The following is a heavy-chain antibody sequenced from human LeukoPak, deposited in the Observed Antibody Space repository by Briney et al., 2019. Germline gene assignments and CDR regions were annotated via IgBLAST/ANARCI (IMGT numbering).Heavy chain of an antibody. D-gene: IGHD3-10*02. J-gene: IGHJ6*04. CDR2: ISTSSSYI. CDR1: GFTFNKYS. CDR3: AELGITMIGGV. Sequence: GGSLRLSCAASGFTFNKYSMNWVRQAPGKGLEWVSSISTSSSYIYYADSVKGRFTISRDNAKNSLCLQMNSLRAEDTAVYYCAELGITMIGGVWGKGTTVTISS. V-gene: IGHV3-21*01.